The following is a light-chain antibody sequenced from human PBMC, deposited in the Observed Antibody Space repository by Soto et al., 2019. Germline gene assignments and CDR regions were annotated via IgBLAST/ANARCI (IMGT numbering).Light chain of an antibody. CDR3: HQYNNWPPWT. V-gene: IGKV3-15*01. CDR2: RAS. CDR1: QSLGDN. J-gene: IGKJ1*01. Sequence: EIVMTQSPATLAVSPGDTATLSCRASQSLGDNLAWYQQTPGQAPRLLIFRASSRAKGVPARCSASGSGTEFTLTISGLQSEDFAVYYCHQYNNWPPWTFGPGTKVVIK.